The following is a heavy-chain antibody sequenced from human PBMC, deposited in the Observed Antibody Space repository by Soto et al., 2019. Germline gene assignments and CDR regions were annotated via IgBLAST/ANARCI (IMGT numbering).Heavy chain of an antibody. D-gene: IGHD2-2*01. CDR1: GYTFTSYD. Sequence: ASVKVSCQASGYTFTSYDINWVRQATGQGLEWMGWMNPNSGNTGYAQKFQGRVTMTRNTSISTAYMELSSLRSEDTAVYYCTRGKYRGSTITTPLDYWGQGTLVTVSS. V-gene: IGHV1-8*01. CDR2: MNPNSGNT. J-gene: IGHJ4*02. CDR3: TRGKYRGSTITTPLDY.